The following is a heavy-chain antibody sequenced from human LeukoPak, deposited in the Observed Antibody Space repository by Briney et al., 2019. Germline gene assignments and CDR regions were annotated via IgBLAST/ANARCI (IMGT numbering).Heavy chain of an antibody. J-gene: IGHJ4*02. D-gene: IGHD3-3*01. CDR1: GGSAINTNW. V-gene: IGHV4-4*02. CDR2: VHLDGRT. CDR3: ARDGGFYRPLDY. Sequence: SETLSLTCGVSGGSAINTNWWTSVRQPPGKGLEWIGEVHLDGRTNYNPSLESRLTMSVDVSENQVSLKLTSVTAADTAVYYCARDGGFYRPLDYSGQGTLVTVSS.